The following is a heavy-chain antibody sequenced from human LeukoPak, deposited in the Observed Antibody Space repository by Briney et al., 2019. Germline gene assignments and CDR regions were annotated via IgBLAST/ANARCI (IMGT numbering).Heavy chain of an antibody. CDR1: GYTFTSYG. Sequence: GASVKVSCKASGYTFTSYGISSVRQAPGQGLEWMGWISAYNGNTNYAQKLQGRVTMTTDTSTSTAYMELRSLRSDDTAVYYCARDSWDYDFWSGYPFDYWGQGTLVTVSS. J-gene: IGHJ4*02. V-gene: IGHV1-18*01. CDR3: ARDSWDYDFWSGYPFDY. CDR2: ISAYNGNT. D-gene: IGHD3-3*01.